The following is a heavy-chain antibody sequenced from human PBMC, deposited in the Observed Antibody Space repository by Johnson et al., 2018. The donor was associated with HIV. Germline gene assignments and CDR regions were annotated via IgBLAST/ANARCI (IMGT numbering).Heavy chain of an antibody. CDR3: AKSPGKDHGGNSGGIDI. V-gene: IGHV3-33*06. CDR2: IWYDGSNK. Sequence: VQPGGSLRLSCETSRFTFSRYGMHWVRQAPGKGLEWVAVIWYDGSNKYYADSVKGRFTISRDNSKNTMYLQMNSLRAEDTAVYYCAKSPGKDHGGNSGGIDIWGQGTMVTVSA. D-gene: IGHD4-23*01. CDR1: RFTFSRYG. J-gene: IGHJ3*02.